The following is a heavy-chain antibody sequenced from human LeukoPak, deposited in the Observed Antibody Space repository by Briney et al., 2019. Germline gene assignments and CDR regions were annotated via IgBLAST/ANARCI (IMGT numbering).Heavy chain of an antibody. CDR2: IYPGDSDT. CDR3: ARQSRRYYYDSSGYYYYAFDI. Sequence: GESLKISCKGSGYSFTSYWIGWVRQMPGKGLEWMGIIYPGDSDTRYSPSLQGQVTISADKSISTAYLQWSSLKASDTAMYYCARQSRRYYYDSSGYYYYAFDIWGQGTMVTVSS. J-gene: IGHJ3*02. V-gene: IGHV5-51*01. CDR1: GYSFTSYW. D-gene: IGHD3-22*01.